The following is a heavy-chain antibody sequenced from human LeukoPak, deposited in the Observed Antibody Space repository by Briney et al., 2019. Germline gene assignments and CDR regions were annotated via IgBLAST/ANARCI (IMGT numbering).Heavy chain of an antibody. CDR1: GFTLSDFW. D-gene: IGHD3-22*01. J-gene: IGHJ4*02. CDR3: SRFLYHTTGYHFFDS. Sequence: GGSLRLSCAASGFTLSDFWMTWVRQAPGKGLQWVANIRGDGREQNYAASVRGRFTISRDNAQNSLYLQMSSLGAEDTALYFCSRFLYHTTGYHFFDSWGLGTLVAVSS. CDR2: IRGDGREQ. V-gene: IGHV3-7*01.